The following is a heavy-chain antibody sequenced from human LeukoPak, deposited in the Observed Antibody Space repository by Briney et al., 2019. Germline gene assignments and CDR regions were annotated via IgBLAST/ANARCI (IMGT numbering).Heavy chain of an antibody. Sequence: ASVKVSCKASGYTFTSYGISWVRQAPGQGLEWMGWISAYNGNTNYAQKLQGRVTMTTDTSTSTAYMELRSLRSDDTAVYYCARDMNHYDSSGYGFDIWGQGTMVTVSS. CDR3: ARDMNHYDSSGYGFDI. V-gene: IGHV1-18*01. J-gene: IGHJ3*02. CDR2: ISAYNGNT. CDR1: GYTFTSYG. D-gene: IGHD3-22*01.